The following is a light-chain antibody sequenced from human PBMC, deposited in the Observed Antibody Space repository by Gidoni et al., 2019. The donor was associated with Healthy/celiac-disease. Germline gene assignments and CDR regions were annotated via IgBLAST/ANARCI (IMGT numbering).Light chain of an antibody. CDR3: MQALQTPPT. CDR2: LGS. J-gene: IGKJ5*01. CDR1: QSLLNSTGYNY. V-gene: IGKV2-28*01. Sequence: DIVMTQSPLSLPVTPGEPASISCRSSQSLLNSTGYNYLDWYLQKPGQSPQLLIYLGSNRASGVPDRFSGSGSGTDFTLKISRVEAEDVGVYYCMQALQTPPTFGQGTRLEIK.